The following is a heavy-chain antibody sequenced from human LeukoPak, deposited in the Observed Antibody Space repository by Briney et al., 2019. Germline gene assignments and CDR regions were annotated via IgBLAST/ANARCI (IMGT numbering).Heavy chain of an antibody. Sequence: SGPTLVKPSETLSLTCAVSGYSISSGYYWGWIRQPPGKGLEWIGSIYHSGSTYYNPSLKSRVTISVDTSKNQFSLKLSSVTAADTAVYYCARDWPTATTFQPEVAFDIWGQGTMVTVSS. D-gene: IGHD4-17*01. V-gene: IGHV4-38-2*02. CDR3: ARDWPTATTFQPEVAFDI. CDR1: GYSISSGYY. CDR2: IYHSGST. J-gene: IGHJ3*02.